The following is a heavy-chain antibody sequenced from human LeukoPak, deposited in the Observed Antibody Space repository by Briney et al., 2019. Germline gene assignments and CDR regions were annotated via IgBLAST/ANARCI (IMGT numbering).Heavy chain of an antibody. CDR2: ISYDGSNK. D-gene: IGHD5-12*01. CDR3: AKRGSGYDYGSLDY. Sequence: PGGSLRLSCAASGFTFSSYAMHWVRQAPGKGLEWVAVISYDGSNKYYADSVKGRFTISRDNSKSVLYLQMDSLRVEDTAVYYCAKRGSGYDYGSLDYWGQGSLVTVSS. V-gene: IGHV3-30-3*02. CDR1: GFTFSSYA. J-gene: IGHJ4*02.